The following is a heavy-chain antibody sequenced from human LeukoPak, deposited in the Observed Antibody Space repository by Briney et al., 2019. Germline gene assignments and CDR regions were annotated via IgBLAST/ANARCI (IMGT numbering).Heavy chain of an antibody. CDR3: ARGGYSSGWYGPGNYYYYMDV. J-gene: IGHJ6*03. D-gene: IGHD6-19*01. CDR2: ISAYNGNT. Sequence: ASVKVSCKASGYTFTSYGISWVRQAPGQGLEWMGWISAYNGNTNYAQKLQGGVTMTTDTSTSTAYMELRSLRSDDTAVYYCARGGYSSGWYGPGNYYYYMDVWGKGTTVTVSS. V-gene: IGHV1-18*01. CDR1: GYTFTSYG.